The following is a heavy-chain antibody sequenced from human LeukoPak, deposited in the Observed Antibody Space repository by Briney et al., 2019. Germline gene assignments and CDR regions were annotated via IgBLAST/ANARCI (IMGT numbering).Heavy chain of an antibody. CDR1: GFTFSTYV. D-gene: IGHD4-17*01. CDR2: ISDSGGTT. CDR3: AKAGNYGDYLDY. V-gene: IGHV3-23*01. Sequence: GSLRLSCAASGFTFSTYVMSWVRQAPGEGLEWVSGISDSGGTTYYADSVRGRFTISRDNSKNTLWLQINSLRAEDTALYYCAKAGNYGDYLDYWGQGTLVTVSS. J-gene: IGHJ4*02.